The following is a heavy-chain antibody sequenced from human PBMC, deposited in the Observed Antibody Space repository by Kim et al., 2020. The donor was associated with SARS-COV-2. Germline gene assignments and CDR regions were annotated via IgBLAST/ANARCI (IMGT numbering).Heavy chain of an antibody. CDR3: ARSVDTAMVTPDY. V-gene: IGHV3-30*01. D-gene: IGHD5-18*01. Sequence: SAASVKGRFTISRDNSKNTLYLQMNSLRAEATAVYYCARSVDTAMVTPDYWGQGTLVTVSS. J-gene: IGHJ4*02.